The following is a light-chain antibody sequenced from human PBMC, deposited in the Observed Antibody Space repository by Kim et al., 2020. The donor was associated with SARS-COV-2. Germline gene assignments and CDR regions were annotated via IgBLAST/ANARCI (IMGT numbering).Light chain of an antibody. CDR3: QSYDSRNGDVV. CDR2: GND. CDR1: SSNIGTGYD. J-gene: IGLJ2*01. V-gene: IGLV1-40*01. Sequence: QSVLTQPPSVSGAPGQRVTISCTGSSSNIGTGYDVHWYQQLPGRAPKCLIYGNDNRPSGVPDRFSASKSGTSASLAISGLQAEDEGDYYCQSYDSRNGDVVFGGGTQLTVL.